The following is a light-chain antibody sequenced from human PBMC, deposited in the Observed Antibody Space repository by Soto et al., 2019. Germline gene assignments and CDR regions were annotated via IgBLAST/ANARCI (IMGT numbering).Light chain of an antibody. V-gene: IGKV3-20*01. J-gene: IGKJ1*01. Sequence: EIVLTQSPGTLSLSPGERATLSCRASQSVSSSSLAWYQQKPGQAPRLLIYGASSRATGIPDRFSGSGSGTDFTLTISRLAPEDFAVYYCQQYGSSLRTFGQGTKVEIK. CDR3: QQYGSSLRT. CDR2: GAS. CDR1: QSVSSSS.